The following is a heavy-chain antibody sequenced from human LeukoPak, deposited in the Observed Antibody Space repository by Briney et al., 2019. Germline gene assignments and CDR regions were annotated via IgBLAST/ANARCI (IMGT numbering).Heavy chain of an antibody. CDR1: GFIFSSYW. Sequence: PGGSLRLSCAASGFIFSSYWMSWVRQAPGKWLEWISFISSVSSTIFYADSVKGRFNISRDNVKNSLYLQMNGLRAEDTAVYYCARVHGGYPFDQWGQGTLVTVSS. V-gene: IGHV3-48*01. J-gene: IGHJ4*02. CDR2: ISSVSSTI. CDR3: ARVHGGYPFDQ. D-gene: IGHD2-15*01.